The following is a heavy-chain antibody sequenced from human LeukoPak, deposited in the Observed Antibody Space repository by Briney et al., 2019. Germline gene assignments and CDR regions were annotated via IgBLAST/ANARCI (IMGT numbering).Heavy chain of an antibody. J-gene: IGHJ4*02. V-gene: IGHV1-2*02. CDR1: GYTFTGYY. D-gene: IGHD7-27*01. CDR2: INPNSGGT. CDR3: ARVPLGRYYFDY. Sequence: ASVKVSCKASGYTFTGYYMHWVRQAPGQGLEWMGWINPNSGGTNYAQKFQGRVTMTRDTSISTAYMELSRLRSDDTAVYYCARVPLGRYYFDYWGQGTLVTVSS.